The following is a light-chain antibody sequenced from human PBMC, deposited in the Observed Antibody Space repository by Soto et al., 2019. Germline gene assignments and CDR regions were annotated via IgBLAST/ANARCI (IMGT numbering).Light chain of an antibody. V-gene: IGLV1-40*01. CDR3: QSYDRSLRTYV. CDR1: SSNIGAGYD. J-gene: IGLJ1*01. CDR2: GNS. Sequence: SVLTQPPSVSGAPGQRVTISCSGSSSNIGAGYDVNWYRQLPGTAPKLLIYGNSDRPSGVPDRFSGSKSGTSASLAITGLQAEDEADYFCQSYDRSLRTYVFGTGTKVTVL.